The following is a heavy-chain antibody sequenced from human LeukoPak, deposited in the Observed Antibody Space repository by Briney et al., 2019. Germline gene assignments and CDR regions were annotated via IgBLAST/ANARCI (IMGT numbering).Heavy chain of an antibody. Sequence: GGSLRLSCAASGFTFSSYSMNRVRQAPGKGLEWVSSISSSSSYIYYADSVKGRFTISRDNAKNSLYLQMNSLRAEHTAVYYCARDPRSGWDAFDIWGQGTMVTVSS. D-gene: IGHD6-19*01. CDR2: ISSSSSYI. CDR3: ARDPRSGWDAFDI. J-gene: IGHJ3*02. CDR1: GFTFSSYS. V-gene: IGHV3-21*01.